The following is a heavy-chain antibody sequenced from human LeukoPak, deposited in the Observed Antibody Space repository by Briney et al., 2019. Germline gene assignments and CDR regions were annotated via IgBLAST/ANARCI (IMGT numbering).Heavy chain of an antibody. Sequence: GGSLRLSCTASGFTPSNYWTSWVRQAPGKGREWVANIKQDGRVQYYMDSVKGRSTIYRDNAQNSLHLQMNSLRAENTGVYYCARKWAVAGSSYFDYWGQGTLVTVSS. CDR1: GFTPSNYW. D-gene: IGHD6-19*01. CDR3: ARKWAVAGSSYFDY. J-gene: IGHJ4*02. V-gene: IGHV3-7*03. CDR2: IKQDGRVQ.